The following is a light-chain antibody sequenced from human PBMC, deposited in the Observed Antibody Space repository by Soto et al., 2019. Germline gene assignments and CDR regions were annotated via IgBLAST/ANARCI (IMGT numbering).Light chain of an antibody. CDR2: EVS. V-gene: IGLV2-14*01. CDR1: SSDVGRYNY. J-gene: IGLJ3*02. CDR3: SSYTSSSTLGV. Sequence: QSGLTQPASVSGSPGQSITISCTGTSSDVGRYNYVSWYQQHPGKAPKLMIYEVSNRPSGVSNRFSGSKSGNTASLTISGLQAEDEADYYCSSYTSSSTLGVFGGGTKVTVL.